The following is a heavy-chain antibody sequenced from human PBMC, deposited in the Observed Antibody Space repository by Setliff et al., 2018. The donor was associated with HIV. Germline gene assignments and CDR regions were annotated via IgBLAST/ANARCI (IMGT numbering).Heavy chain of an antibody. CDR3: AKNDDILTGFAN. CDR2: LSGHTMTT. CDR1: GFTFSSHT. J-gene: IGHJ4*02. Sequence: GEALKISCAASGFTFSSHTMSWVRQAPGKGLEWVSSLSGHTMTTYYAGSVKGRSTISRDVSNNTLYFQMNSLRAEDTAIYFCAKNDDILTGFANWGQGTLVTVSS. D-gene: IGHD3-9*01. V-gene: IGHV3-23*01.